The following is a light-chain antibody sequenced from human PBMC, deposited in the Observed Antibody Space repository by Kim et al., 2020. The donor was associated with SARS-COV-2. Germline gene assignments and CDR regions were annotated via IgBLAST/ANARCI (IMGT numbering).Light chain of an antibody. Sequence: QSVLTQPPSASGTPGQRVTMSCSGSTSNIGSNPVNWYQQIPGTAPKVLIHSNNQRPSGVPDRLSASKSDTSASLAISGLQSEDEADYYCAAWDDSLNGWVFGGGTKVTVL. CDR3: AAWDDSLNGWV. CDR1: TSNIGSNP. V-gene: IGLV1-44*01. CDR2: SNN. J-gene: IGLJ3*02.